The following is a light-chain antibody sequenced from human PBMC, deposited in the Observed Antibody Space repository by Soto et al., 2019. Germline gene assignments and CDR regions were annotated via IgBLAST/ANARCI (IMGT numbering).Light chain of an antibody. CDR2: GAS. Sequence: EIVLTQSPGTLSLSPGERATLSCRASQSVSSSYLAWYQQKPGQAPRLLIYGASGRATGIPDRFSGSGSGTDFTRTNSRLEPEDFAVYYCQQYGSSPPVTFGQGTRLEIK. CDR1: QSVSSSY. V-gene: IGKV3-20*01. CDR3: QQYGSSPPVT. J-gene: IGKJ5*01.